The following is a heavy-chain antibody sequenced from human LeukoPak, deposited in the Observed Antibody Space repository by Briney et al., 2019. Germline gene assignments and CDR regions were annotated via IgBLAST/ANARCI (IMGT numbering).Heavy chain of an antibody. CDR2: ISVINSGNT. D-gene: IGHD3-9*01. J-gene: IGHJ5*02. V-gene: IGHV1-18*01. Sequence: GASVKVSCKASGYTFSSYGINWVRQAPGQGLEWMGWISVINSGNTRYAQNFQGRLTMTTDTSTSTAYMELRSLRSDDTAVYYCARDDDILTGYLPWGQGTLVTVSS. CDR1: GYTFSSYG. CDR3: ARDDDILTGYLP.